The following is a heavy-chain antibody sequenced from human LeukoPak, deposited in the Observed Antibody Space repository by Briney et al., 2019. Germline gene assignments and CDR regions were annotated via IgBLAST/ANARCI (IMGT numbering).Heavy chain of an antibody. D-gene: IGHD1-1*01. CDR2: IYSSGST. CDR3: ARAVLDYYYYYGMDV. CDR1: GGSTTDYF. V-gene: IGHV4-4*07. Sequence: SETLSLTCTVSGGSTTDYFWSWIRQPAGKGLEWIGRIYSSGSTNYNPSLKSRVTISVDTSKNQFSLKLSSVTAADTAVYYCARAVLDYYYYYGMDVWGQGTTVTVSS. J-gene: IGHJ6*02.